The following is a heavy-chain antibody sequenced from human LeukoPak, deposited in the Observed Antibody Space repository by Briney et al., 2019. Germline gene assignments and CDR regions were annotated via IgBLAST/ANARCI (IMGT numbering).Heavy chain of an antibody. J-gene: IGHJ4*03. V-gene: IGHV3-23*01. CDR3: AKDSAGAYDLNLDD. CDR1: GFTFSSYA. Sequence: GGSLRLSCAASGFTFSSYAMSWVRQAPGKGLEWVSAISGSGGSTYYADSVKGRFTISRDNSKNTLYLQMNSLRAEDTALYYCAKDSAGAYDLNLDDWGHGSLVTVSS. CDR2: ISGSGGST. D-gene: IGHD1-26*01.